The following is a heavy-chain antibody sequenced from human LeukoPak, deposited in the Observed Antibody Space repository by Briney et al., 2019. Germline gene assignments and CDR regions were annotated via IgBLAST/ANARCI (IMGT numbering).Heavy chain of an antibody. V-gene: IGHV3-11*01. CDR2: ISSSGSTI. Sequence: GGSLRLSXAAPGFTFSDYYMSWIRQAPGKGLEWVSYISSSGSTIYYADSVKGRFTISRDNSKNTLYLQMNSLRAEDTAVYYCARGYSSSSWSLFDYWGQGTLVAVSS. D-gene: IGHD6-6*01. CDR3: ARGYSSSSWSLFDY. J-gene: IGHJ4*02. CDR1: GFTFSDYY.